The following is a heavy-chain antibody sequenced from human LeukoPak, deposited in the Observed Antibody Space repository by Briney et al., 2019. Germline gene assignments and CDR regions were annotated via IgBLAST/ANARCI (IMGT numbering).Heavy chain of an antibody. V-gene: IGHV3-7*01. CDR2: IKQDGSET. Sequence: GGSLRLSCVGSGFTFSRYWLNWVRQAPGKGLEWVANIKQDGSETYYVDSVKGRFTISRDNAKNSLYLQMNSLRAEDTAVYYCARENRKLYYYYGMDVWGQGTTVTVSS. J-gene: IGHJ6*02. CDR3: ARENRKLYYYYGMDV. CDR1: GFTFSRYW. D-gene: IGHD1-14*01.